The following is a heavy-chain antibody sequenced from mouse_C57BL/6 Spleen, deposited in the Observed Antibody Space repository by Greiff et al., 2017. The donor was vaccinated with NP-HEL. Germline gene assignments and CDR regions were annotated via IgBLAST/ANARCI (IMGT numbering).Heavy chain of an antibody. Sequence: EVMLVESGPGLAKPSQTLSLTCSVTGYSITSDYWNWIRKFPGNKLEYMGYISYSGSTYYNPSLKSRISITRDTSKNQYYLQLNSVTTEDTATYYCARTEPYYDYPYWYFDVWGTGTTVTVSS. D-gene: IGHD2-4*01. CDR1: GYSITSDY. CDR3: ARTEPYYDYPYWYFDV. V-gene: IGHV3-8*01. CDR2: ISYSGST. J-gene: IGHJ1*03.